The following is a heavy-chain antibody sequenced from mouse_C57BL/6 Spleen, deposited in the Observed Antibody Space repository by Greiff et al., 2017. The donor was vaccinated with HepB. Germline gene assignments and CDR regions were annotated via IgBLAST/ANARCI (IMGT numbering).Heavy chain of an antibody. D-gene: IGHD2-4*01. V-gene: IGHV14-4*01. Sequence: EVQLVESGAELVRPGASVKLSCTASGFNIKDDYMHWVKQRPEQGLEWIGWIDPENGDTEYASKFQGKATITADTSSNTAYLQLSSLTSEDTAVYYCTTVYYDRNDYWGQGTTLTVSS. CDR2: IDPENGDT. J-gene: IGHJ2*01. CDR3: TTVYYDRNDY. CDR1: GFNIKDDY.